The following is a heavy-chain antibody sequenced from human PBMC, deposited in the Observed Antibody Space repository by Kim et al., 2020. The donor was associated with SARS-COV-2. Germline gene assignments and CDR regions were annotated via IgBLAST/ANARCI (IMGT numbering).Heavy chain of an antibody. D-gene: IGHD3-10*01. J-gene: IGHJ5*02. CDR1: GGSISSSNW. Sequence: SETLSLTCAVSGGSISSSNWWSWVRQPPGKGLEWIGEIYHSGSTNYNPSLKSRVTISVDKSKNQFSLKLSSVTAADTAVYYCAREGSRAYYYGSGNTASSWFDPGGQGTLVTVSS. V-gene: IGHV4-4*02. CDR3: AREGSRAYYYGSGNTASSWFDP. CDR2: IYHSGST.